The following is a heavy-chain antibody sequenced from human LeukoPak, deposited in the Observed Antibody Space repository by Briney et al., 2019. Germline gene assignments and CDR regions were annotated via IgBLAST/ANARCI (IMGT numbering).Heavy chain of an antibody. Sequence: PGGSLRLSCAASGFTLSNSWVHWVRQAPGKGLVWVSRTNGDGSDTSYADSVKGRFTISRDSATNTLYLQMNSLRAEDTAIYYCVRDGEYSHGIDFDYWGQGTLVTVSS. CDR2: TNGDGSDT. CDR3: VRDGEYSHGIDFDY. J-gene: IGHJ4*02. D-gene: IGHD5-18*01. CDR1: GFTLSNSW. V-gene: IGHV3-74*01.